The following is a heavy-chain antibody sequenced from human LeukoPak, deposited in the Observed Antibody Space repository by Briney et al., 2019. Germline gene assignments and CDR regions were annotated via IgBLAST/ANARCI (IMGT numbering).Heavy chain of an antibody. CDR1: GFTFSNYW. J-gene: IGHJ5*02. CDR2: VNRVGSRI. V-gene: IGHV3-74*01. D-gene: IGHD2-21*01. CDR3: SRVGGESPRWFDP. Sequence: GGSVRLSCAASGFTFSNYWMHWVRQAPGKGLEWVARVNRVGSRIGYADSVEGRFTVSRDNTRNTLYLHMNSLRAEDTAVYCCSRVGGESPRWFDPWGQGTLVTVSS.